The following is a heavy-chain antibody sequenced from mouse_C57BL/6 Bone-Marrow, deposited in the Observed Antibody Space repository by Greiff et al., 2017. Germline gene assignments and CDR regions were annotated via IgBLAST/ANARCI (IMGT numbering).Heavy chain of an antibody. V-gene: IGHV5-6*01. CDR1: GFTFSSYG. CDR3: ARPRYDGFAY. J-gene: IGHJ3*01. Sequence: EVQRVESGGDLVKPGGSLKLSCAASGFTFSSYGMSWVRQTPDKRLEWVATISSGGSYTYYPDSVKGRFTISRDNAKNTLCLQMSSLKSEDTAMYYCARPRYDGFAYWGQGTLVTVSA. D-gene: IGHD2-12*01. CDR2: ISSGGSYT.